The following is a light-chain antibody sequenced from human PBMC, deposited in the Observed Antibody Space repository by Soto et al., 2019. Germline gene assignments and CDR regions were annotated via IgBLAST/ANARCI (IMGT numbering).Light chain of an antibody. CDR3: QHRMNWPLT. CDR2: GAS. V-gene: IGKV3-11*01. J-gene: IGKJ5*01. CDR1: QSVRSSY. Sequence: EFVLTQSPGTLSLSRGESATLSCRASQSVRSSYLAWYQQKPGQAPRLLIYGASNRASGTPARFSGSGSETDFTLTISSLEPEDFAVYYCQHRMNWPLTFGQGTRLEIK.